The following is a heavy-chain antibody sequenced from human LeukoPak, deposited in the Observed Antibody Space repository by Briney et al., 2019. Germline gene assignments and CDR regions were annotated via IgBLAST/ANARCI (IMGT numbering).Heavy chain of an antibody. CDR1: GGTFSSYA. Sequence: ASVKVSCKASGGTFSSYAISWVRQAPGQGLEWMGGIIPIFGTANYAQKFQGRVTITTDESTSTAYMELSSLRSEDTAVYYCARGGELGYCSSTSCYSYSSWGQGTLVTVSS. D-gene: IGHD2-2*01. CDR2: IIPIFGTA. J-gene: IGHJ4*02. CDR3: ARGGELGYCSSTSCYSYSS. V-gene: IGHV1-69*05.